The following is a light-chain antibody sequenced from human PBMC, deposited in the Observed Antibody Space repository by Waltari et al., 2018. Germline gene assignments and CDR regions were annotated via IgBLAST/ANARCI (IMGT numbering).Light chain of an antibody. CDR3: QQYGSSPLLT. J-gene: IGKJ4*01. CDR1: QRVSSSY. Sequence: EIVLTQSPGTLSLSPGARATLSCRASQRVSSSYLAWYQQKPGQAPRLLIYGASSRATGIPDRFSGSGSGTDFTLTISRLEPEDFAVYYCQQYGSSPLLTFGGGTKVEIK. V-gene: IGKV3-20*01. CDR2: GAS.